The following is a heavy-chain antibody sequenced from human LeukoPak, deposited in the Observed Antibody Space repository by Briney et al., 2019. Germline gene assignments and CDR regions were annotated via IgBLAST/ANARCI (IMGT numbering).Heavy chain of an antibody. D-gene: IGHD3-22*01. CDR1: AFTFNTYT. CDR2: ISSSRTYI. CDR3: ARGLSYYDSSGYLGNYYYYYMDV. Sequence: GGSLRLSCAASAFTFNTYTLNWVRQAPGKGLEGVSSISSSRTYIYYADSVKGRFTISRDNAKNSLYLQMNSLRAEDTAVYYCARGLSYYDSSGYLGNYYYYYMDVWGKGTTVTVSS. V-gene: IGHV3-21*01. J-gene: IGHJ6*03.